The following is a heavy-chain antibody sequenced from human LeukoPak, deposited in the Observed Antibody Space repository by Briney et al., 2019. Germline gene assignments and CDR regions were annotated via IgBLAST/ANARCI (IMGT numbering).Heavy chain of an antibody. CDR3: ARSYSAVAGTLDY. CDR2: INPSAAST. CDR1: GYTFTTYY. J-gene: IGHJ4*02. Sequence: ASAKVSSEPSGYTFTTYYMQWVRQAPGQGLEWMGIINPSAASTSYAQKFQGRVTMTRDTSTSTVYMELSSLRSEDTAVYYCARSYSAVAGTLDYWGQGTVVTVSS. D-gene: IGHD6-19*01. V-gene: IGHV1-46*01.